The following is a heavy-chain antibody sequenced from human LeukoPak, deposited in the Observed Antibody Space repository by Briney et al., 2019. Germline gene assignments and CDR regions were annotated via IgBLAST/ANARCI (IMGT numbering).Heavy chain of an antibody. J-gene: IGHJ4*02. Sequence: PSETLSLTCAVYGGSFSGYYWSWIRQPPGKGLEWIGEINHSGSTNYNPSLKSRVTISVDTSKNQFSLKLSSVTAADTAVYYCAVGSSGYRSFDYWGQGTLVTDSS. CDR2: INHSGST. D-gene: IGHD3-22*01. V-gene: IGHV4-34*01. CDR1: GGSFSGYY. CDR3: AVGSSGYRSFDY.